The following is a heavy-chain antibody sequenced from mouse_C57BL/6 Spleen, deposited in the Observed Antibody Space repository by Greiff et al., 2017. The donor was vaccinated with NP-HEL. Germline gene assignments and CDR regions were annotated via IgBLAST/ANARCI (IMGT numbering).Heavy chain of an antibody. V-gene: IGHV1-18*01. CDR2: INPNNGGT. CDR3: ARLEVLRSFAY. Sequence: EVQLQQSGPELVKPGASVKIPCKASGYTFTDYNMDWVKQSHGKSLEWIGDINPNNGGTIYNQKFKGKATLTVDKSSSTAYMELRSLTSEDTAVYYCARLEVLRSFAYWGQGTLVTVSA. CDR1: GYTFTDYN. D-gene: IGHD1-1*01. J-gene: IGHJ3*01.